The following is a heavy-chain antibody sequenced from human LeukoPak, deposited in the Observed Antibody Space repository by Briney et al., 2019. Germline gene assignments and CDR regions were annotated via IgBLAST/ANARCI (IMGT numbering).Heavy chain of an antibody. CDR3: ARQLITMIVVALPGNAFDI. J-gene: IGHJ3*02. CDR2: IYYSGST. Sequence: ASETLSLTCTVSGGSISSSSYYWGWIRQPPGKGLAWIGSIYYSGSTYYNPSLKSRVTISVDTSKNQFSLKLSSVTAADTAVYYCARQLITMIVVALPGNAFDIWGQGTMVTVSS. V-gene: IGHV4-39*01. CDR1: GGSISSSSYY. D-gene: IGHD3-22*01.